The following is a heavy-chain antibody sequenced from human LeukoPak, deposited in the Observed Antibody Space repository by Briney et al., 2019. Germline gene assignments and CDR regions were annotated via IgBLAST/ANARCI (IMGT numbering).Heavy chain of an antibody. CDR1: GFTFSSYG. V-gene: IGHV3-30*18. CDR3: SKDLDAAGNFGKDD. Sequence: AGRSLRLSCAASGFTFSSYGMHWVRQAPGKGLEWVGFISYDGSDKYNADSVKGRFTISTDNSKNTLYLQMNSLSAEDTPVYYCSKDLDAAGNFGKDDWGQGTTVTVSS. J-gene: IGHJ6*02. CDR2: ISYDGSDK. D-gene: IGHD6-13*01.